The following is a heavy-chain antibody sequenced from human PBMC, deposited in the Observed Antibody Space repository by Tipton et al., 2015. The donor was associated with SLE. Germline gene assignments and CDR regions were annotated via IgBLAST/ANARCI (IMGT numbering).Heavy chain of an antibody. D-gene: IGHD6-19*01. CDR3: ARGLAVDGGAVDI. V-gene: IGHV4-39*07. Sequence: TLSLTCTVSGGSISSSSYYWGWIRQPPGKGLEWIGSIYYSGSTNYNPSLKSRVTISVDTSKNQFSLKLSSVTAADTAVYYCARGLAVDGGAVDIWGQGTMVTVSS. CDR2: IYYSGST. CDR1: GGSISSSSYY. J-gene: IGHJ3*02.